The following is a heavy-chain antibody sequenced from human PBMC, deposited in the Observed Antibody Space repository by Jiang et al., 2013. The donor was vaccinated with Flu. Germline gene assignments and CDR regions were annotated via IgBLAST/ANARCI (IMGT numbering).Heavy chain of an antibody. V-gene: IGHV4-59*04. J-gene: IGHJ5*02. CDR1: GDSVSSYY. CDR3: ARHLAMTTVTTYAWFDP. Sequence: LLKPSETLSLTCTVSGDSVSSYYWSWIRQPPGKGLEWIGYIYYSGSTYYNPSLKSRVTISVDTSKNQFSLKLTSVTAADTAVYYCARHLAMTTVTTYAWFDPWGQGTPGHRLL. D-gene: IGHD4-17*01. CDR2: IYYSGST.